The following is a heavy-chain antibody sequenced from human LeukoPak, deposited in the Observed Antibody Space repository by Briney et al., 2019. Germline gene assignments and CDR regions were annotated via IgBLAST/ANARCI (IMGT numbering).Heavy chain of an antibody. D-gene: IGHD6-25*01. Sequence: SGTLSLTCAVSGGSVTNNNWWSWVRQPPAKGLEWVGEIYHTGSTNNNPALKSRVTISVDKSKNQFSLKLTSVTAADTAVYFCARQNSGARLNVWGQGTTVTVSS. J-gene: IGHJ6*02. CDR2: IYHTGST. CDR3: ARQNSGARLNV. V-gene: IGHV4-4*02. CDR1: GGSVTNNNW.